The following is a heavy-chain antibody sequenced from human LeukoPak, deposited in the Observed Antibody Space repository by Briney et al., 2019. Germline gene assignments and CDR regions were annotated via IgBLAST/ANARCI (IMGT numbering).Heavy chain of an antibody. Sequence: SQTLSLTCAVAGGSISSSSYYWGWIRQPPGKGLEGCGSIYYSGSTYYNPSLKSRVTISVDTSKNQCSLKLSSVTAADTAVYYCARHVGKVVPAAIFDYWGQGTLVTVSS. CDR2: IYYSGST. J-gene: IGHJ4*02. V-gene: IGHV4-39*01. CDR1: GGSISSSSYY. D-gene: IGHD2-2*01. CDR3: ARHVGKVVPAAIFDY.